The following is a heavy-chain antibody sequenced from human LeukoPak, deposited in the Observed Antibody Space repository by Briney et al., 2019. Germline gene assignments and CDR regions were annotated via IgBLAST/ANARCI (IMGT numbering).Heavy chain of an antibody. D-gene: IGHD3-22*01. CDR2: INPSGGST. CDR3: ARVGVYYDSSGYYSD. J-gene: IGHJ4*02. CDR1: GYTFTSYY. Sequence: ASVKVSCKASGYTFTSYYMHWVRQAPGQGLEWMGIINPSGGSTSYAQKFQGRVTMTRDTSTSTVYMELSSLRSEDMAVYYCARVGVYYDSSGYYSDWGQGTLVTVSS. V-gene: IGHV1-46*01.